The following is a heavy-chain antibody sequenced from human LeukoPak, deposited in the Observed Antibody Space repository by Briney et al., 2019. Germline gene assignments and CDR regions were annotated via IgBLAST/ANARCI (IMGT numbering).Heavy chain of an antibody. J-gene: IGHJ5*02. CDR2: MNPNSGNI. CDR3: ARALGIAVAVNWFDP. D-gene: IGHD6-19*01. Sequence: ASVKVSCKASGYTFTSYDINRVRQATGQGLEWMGWMNPNSGNIGYAQKFQGRVTMTRNTSISTAYMELSSLRSEDTAVYYCARALGIAVAVNWFDPWGQGTLVTASS. CDR1: GYTFTSYD. V-gene: IGHV1-8*01.